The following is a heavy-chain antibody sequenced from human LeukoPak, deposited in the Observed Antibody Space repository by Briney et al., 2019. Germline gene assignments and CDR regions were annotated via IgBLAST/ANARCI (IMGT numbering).Heavy chain of an antibody. CDR3: AKDTRDILTGYYNTAFDY. CDR2: IKHDGSEK. D-gene: IGHD3-9*01. J-gene: IGHJ4*02. V-gene: IGHV3-7*03. CDR1: GFTFSSYW. Sequence: GGSLRLSCAASGFTFSSYWMSWVRQAPGKGLEWVANIKHDGSEKYYVDSVEGRFTISRDNAKNSLYLQMNSLRAEDTALYYCAKDTRDILTGYYNTAFDYWGQGTLVTVSS.